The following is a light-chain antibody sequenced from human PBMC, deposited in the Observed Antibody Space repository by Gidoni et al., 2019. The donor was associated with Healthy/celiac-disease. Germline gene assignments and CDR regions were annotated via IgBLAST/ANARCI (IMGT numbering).Light chain of an antibody. Sequence: IQMTQSPSTLSASVGDRGTITRRPSQSISSWLAWYQQKPGKAPKLLIYNASSLESGVQSRFSGSGSGTEFTLTISSLQPDDFATYYCQQYNSYSFTFGPGTKVDIK. V-gene: IGKV1-5*03. CDR1: QSISSW. CDR3: QQYNSYSFT. J-gene: IGKJ3*01. CDR2: NAS.